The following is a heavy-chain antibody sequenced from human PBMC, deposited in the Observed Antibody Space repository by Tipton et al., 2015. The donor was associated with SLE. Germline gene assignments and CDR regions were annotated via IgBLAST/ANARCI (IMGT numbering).Heavy chain of an antibody. CDR1: GGSINSGNW. Sequence: TLSLTCTVSGGSINSGNWWSWVRQPPGKGLEWIGEIYDSGSTYYNPSLKSRVTISVDTSKNQFSLKLSSVTAADTAMYYCARGVGADYWGQGTLVTVSS. CDR2: IYDSGST. CDR3: ARGVGADY. D-gene: IGHD1-26*01. J-gene: IGHJ4*02. V-gene: IGHV4-4*02.